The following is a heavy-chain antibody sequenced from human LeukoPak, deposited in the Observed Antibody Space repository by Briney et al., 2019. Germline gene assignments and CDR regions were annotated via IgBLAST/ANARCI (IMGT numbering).Heavy chain of an antibody. CDR1: GLRFSDYG. J-gene: IGHJ4*02. Sequence: GGSLRLSCAASGLRFSDYGMHWVRQAPGKGLEWVGRIRSQTDGGTTDHGAPVQGRFTISRDDSQSTVYLQMTSLKIEDTAVYFCTTAPDSGSRDDYWGPGTLVTVSS. D-gene: IGHD1-26*01. CDR2: IRSQTDGGTT. CDR3: TTAPDSGSRDDY. V-gene: IGHV3-15*01.